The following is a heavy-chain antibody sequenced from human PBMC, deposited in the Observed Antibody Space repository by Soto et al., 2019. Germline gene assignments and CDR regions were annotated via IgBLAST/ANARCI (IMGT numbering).Heavy chain of an antibody. CDR3: ARADGYSYFDY. D-gene: IGHD5-12*01. J-gene: IGHJ4*02. V-gene: IGHV1-69*02. CDR1: GGTFSSYT. CDR2: IIPILGIA. Sequence: QVQLVQSGAEVKKPRSSVKVSCKASGGTFSSYTISWVRQAPGQGPESMGRIIPILGIANYAQKFQGRGTITADEATSTAYMELSSMRSEDTVVYYCARADGYSYFDYWGQGTLVTVSS.